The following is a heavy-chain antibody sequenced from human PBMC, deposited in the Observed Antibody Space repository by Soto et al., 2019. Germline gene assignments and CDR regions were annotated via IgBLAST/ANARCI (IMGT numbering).Heavy chain of an antibody. D-gene: IGHD2-15*01. Sequence: GGSLRLSCAASGFTFSTYAMSWVRQGPGKGLEWVSVISGSDDRTFYADSVKGRFTISRDNPKNTLYLQMNSLRAEDTAIYYCAKGDISSPYSCSDYWGKGTLGTV. CDR1: GFTFSTYA. V-gene: IGHV3-23*01. CDR2: ISGSDDRT. CDR3: AKGDISSPYSCSDY. J-gene: IGHJ4*02.